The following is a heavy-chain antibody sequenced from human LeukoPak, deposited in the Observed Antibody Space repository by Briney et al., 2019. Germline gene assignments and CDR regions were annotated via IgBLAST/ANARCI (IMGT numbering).Heavy chain of an antibody. J-gene: IGHJ6*03. D-gene: IGHD3-22*01. CDR3: ARHSYYDSSGYQYYYYYYMDV. Sequence: GESLKISCKGSGYSFSNYWIGWVRQMPGKGLEWMGIIFPGDSDSRYSPSFQGQVTISADKSISTAYLQWSSLKASDTAMYYCARHSYYDSSGYQYYYYYYMDVWGKGTTVTVSS. CDR1: GYSFSNYW. CDR2: IFPGDSDS. V-gene: IGHV5-51*01.